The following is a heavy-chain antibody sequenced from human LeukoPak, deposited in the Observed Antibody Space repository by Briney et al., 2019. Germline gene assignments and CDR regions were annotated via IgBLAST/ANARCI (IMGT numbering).Heavy chain of an antibody. CDR1: GFTFSNYW. D-gene: IGHD6-13*01. J-gene: IGHJ4*02. CDR2: IKQDGSEK. V-gene: IGHV3-7*05. Sequence: PGGSLRLSCTASGFTFSNYWMSWVRQAPGKGLEWVANIKQDGSEKYYVDSVKGRFNISRDNAKNSLYLQMNSLRAEDTAVYYCARGGDSSSWYWFDYWGQGTLVTVSS. CDR3: ARGGDSSSWYWFDY.